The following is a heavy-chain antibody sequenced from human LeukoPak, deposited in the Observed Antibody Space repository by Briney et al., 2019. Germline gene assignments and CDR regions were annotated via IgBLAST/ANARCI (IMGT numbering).Heavy chain of an antibody. CDR1: GGSISSYY. CDR2: IYYSGST. CDR3: ARFMVRGLIVDY. J-gene: IGHJ4*02. Sequence: SETLSLTCTVSGGSISSYYWSWIRQPPGKGLEWIGYIYYSGSTNYNPSLKSRVTISVDTSKNQFSLKLSSVTAADTAVYYCARFMVRGLIVDYWGQGTLVTVSS. D-gene: IGHD3-10*01. V-gene: IGHV4-59*08.